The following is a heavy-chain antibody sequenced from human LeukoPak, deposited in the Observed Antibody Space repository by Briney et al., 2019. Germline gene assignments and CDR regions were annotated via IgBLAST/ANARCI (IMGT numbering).Heavy chain of an antibody. CDR2: INPNSGGT. Sequence: GASVKVSCKASGYAFTGYYVHWVRQAPGQGLEWMGWINPNSGGTNYAQKFQGRVTMTRDTSISTAYMELSRLRSEDTAVYYCARGLARTSMVTRGGVRFDYWGQGTLVTVSS. V-gene: IGHV1-2*02. D-gene: IGHD5-18*01. CDR3: ARGLARTSMVTRGGVRFDY. CDR1: GYAFTGYY. J-gene: IGHJ4*02.